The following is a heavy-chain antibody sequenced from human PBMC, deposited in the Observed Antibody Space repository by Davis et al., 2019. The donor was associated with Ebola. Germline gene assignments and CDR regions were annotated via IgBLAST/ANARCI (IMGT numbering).Heavy chain of an antibody. D-gene: IGHD1-26*01. V-gene: IGHV1-69*05. CDR3: AREVGETKLDQ. Sequence: SVKVSCKASGGTFSSYTITWVRQAPGQGLEWMGWVIPVFGTTNYAQNFQGRVTMTTDTSTSTAYMELRSLKSDDTAVYYCAREVGETKLDQWGQGTLVTVSS. CDR1: GGTFSSYT. CDR2: VIPVFGTT. J-gene: IGHJ4*02.